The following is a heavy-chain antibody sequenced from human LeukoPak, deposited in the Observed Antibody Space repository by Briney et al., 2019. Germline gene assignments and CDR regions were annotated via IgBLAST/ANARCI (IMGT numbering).Heavy chain of an antibody. V-gene: IGHV3-21*01. CDR3: ARGLGYCSSTSCSPPPGQHGY. J-gene: IGHJ4*02. Sequence: PGGSLRLSCAASEFTFSSYSMNWVRQAPGKGLEWVSSISSSSSYIYYADSVKGRFTISRDNAKNSLYLQMNSLRAEDTAVYYCARGLGYCSSTSCSPPPGQHGYWGQGTLVTVSS. CDR1: EFTFSSYS. CDR2: ISSSSSYI. D-gene: IGHD2-2*01.